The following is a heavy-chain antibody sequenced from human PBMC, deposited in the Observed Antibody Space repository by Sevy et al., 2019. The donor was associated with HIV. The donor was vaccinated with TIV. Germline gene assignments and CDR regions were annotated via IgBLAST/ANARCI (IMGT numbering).Heavy chain of an antibody. V-gene: IGHV1-8*01. Sequence: ASVKVSCKASGYTFTSYDMNWVRQATGQGLEWMGWMNPNSGNTGYAQKFQGRVTMTRNTSISTAYMELSSLRSEDTAVYYCARVLGASRAAGSRRYWSDPWGQGTLVTVSS. J-gene: IGHJ5*02. CDR1: GYTFTSYD. CDR2: MNPNSGNT. CDR3: ARVLGASRAAGSRRYWSDP. D-gene: IGHD6-13*01.